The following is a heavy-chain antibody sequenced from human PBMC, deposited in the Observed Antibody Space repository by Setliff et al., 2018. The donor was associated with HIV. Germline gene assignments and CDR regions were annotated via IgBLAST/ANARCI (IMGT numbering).Heavy chain of an antibody. CDR1: GGSFPAYY. CDR3: ARGGLNDYTLFYDF. CDR2: INPSGSA. D-gene: IGHD3-3*01. J-gene: IGHJ4*01. Sequence: SETLSLTCAVYGGSFPAYYWNWVRQPPGKGLEWIGEINPSGSANYSPSLKSRVTISVDTSKNEFSLKLGSVTAADTAVYFCARGGLNDYTLFYDFWGQGTLVTVSS. V-gene: IGHV4-34*01.